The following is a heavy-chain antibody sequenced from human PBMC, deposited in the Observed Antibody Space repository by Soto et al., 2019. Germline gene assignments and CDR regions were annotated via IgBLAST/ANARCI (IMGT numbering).Heavy chain of an antibody. CDR2: IYYSGST. Sequence: SETLSLTCTVSGGSISSYYWCWIRQPPGKGLEWIGYIYYSGSTNYNPSLKSRVTISVDTSKNQFSLKLSSVTAADTAVYYCARSPEFSWFDPWGQGTLVTVS. CDR1: GGSISSYY. J-gene: IGHJ5*02. CDR3: ARSPEFSWFDP. V-gene: IGHV4-59*01.